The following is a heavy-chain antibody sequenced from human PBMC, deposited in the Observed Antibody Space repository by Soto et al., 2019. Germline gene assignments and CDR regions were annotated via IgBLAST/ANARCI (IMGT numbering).Heavy chain of an antibody. Sequence: ASVKVSCKASGYTFTSYGISWVRQAPGQGLEWMGWISAYNGNTNYAQKLQGRVTMTTDTSTSTAYMELRSLRSDDTAVYYCARDSWTVTTSPPGHWGQGTLVTVSS. CDR1: GYTFTSYG. CDR3: ARDSWTVTTSPPGH. D-gene: IGHD4-17*01. J-gene: IGHJ4*02. V-gene: IGHV1-18*01. CDR2: ISAYNGNT.